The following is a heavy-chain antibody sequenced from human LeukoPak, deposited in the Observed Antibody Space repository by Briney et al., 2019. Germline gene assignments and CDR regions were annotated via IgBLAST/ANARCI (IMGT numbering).Heavy chain of an antibody. D-gene: IGHD3-16*01. Sequence: GGSLRLSCTASGFTFGDFVMSWVRQTPGKELDWVAFIRTKVNGETTKYAASVQGRFTISRDDSKSIAYLQMNSLKTEDTAVYYCTTDYQLDYWGQGTLVTVSS. V-gene: IGHV3-49*04. CDR2: IRTKVNGETT. J-gene: IGHJ4*02. CDR3: TTDYQLDY. CDR1: GFTFGDFV.